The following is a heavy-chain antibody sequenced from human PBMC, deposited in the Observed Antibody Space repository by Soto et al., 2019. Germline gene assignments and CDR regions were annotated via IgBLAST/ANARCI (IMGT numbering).Heavy chain of an antibody. J-gene: IGHJ4*02. Sequence: QVQLVESGGGVVQPGRSLRLSCAASGFTFSSYGMHWVRQAPGKGLEWVAVIWYDGSNKYYADSVKGRFTISRDNFKNTLYLQMNSLRAEDTAVYYCARDPSKYSYGRMFDYWGQGTLVTVSS. CDR3: ARDPSKYSYGRMFDY. CDR2: IWYDGSNK. CDR1: GFTFSSYG. D-gene: IGHD5-18*01. V-gene: IGHV3-33*01.